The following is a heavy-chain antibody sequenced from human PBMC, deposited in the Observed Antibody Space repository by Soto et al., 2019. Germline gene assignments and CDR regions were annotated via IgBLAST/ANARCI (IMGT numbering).Heavy chain of an antibody. CDR2: ISSSSTYI. CDR1: GFTYSSYS. V-gene: IGHV3-21*01. D-gene: IGHD3-22*01. J-gene: IGHJ4*02. Sequence: EVQLVESGGGLVKPGGSLRLSCAASGFTYSSYSMNWVLQAPGKGLEWVSSISSSSTYIYYADSVKGRFTISRDNAKNSLYLQMNSLRAEDTAVYYCARSYYDSSGYSPPFDYWGQGTLVTVSS. CDR3: ARSYYDSSGYSPPFDY.